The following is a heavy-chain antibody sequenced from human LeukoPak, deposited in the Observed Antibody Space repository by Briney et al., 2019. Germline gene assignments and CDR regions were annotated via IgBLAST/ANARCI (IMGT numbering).Heavy chain of an antibody. Sequence: GGSLRLSCAASGFTFSDSYMTWIRQAPGKGLEWVSSISSSSSYIYYADSVKGRFTISRDNAKNSLYLQMNSLRAEDTAVYYCARDQDGGKRAPYFDFWGQGTLVTVSS. V-gene: IGHV3-11*06. CDR1: GFTFSDSY. J-gene: IGHJ4*02. D-gene: IGHD4-23*01. CDR3: ARDQDGGKRAPYFDF. CDR2: ISSSSSYI.